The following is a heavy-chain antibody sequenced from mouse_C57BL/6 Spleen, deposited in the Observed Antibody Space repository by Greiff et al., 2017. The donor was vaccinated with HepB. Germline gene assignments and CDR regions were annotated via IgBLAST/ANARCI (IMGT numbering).Heavy chain of an antibody. D-gene: IGHD2-5*01. CDR1: GYSFTGYY. V-gene: IGHV1-42*01. CDR3: ALYYSNYENYAMDY. Sequence: DVHLVESGPELVKPGASVKISCKASGYSFTGYYMNWVKQSPEKSLEWIGEINPSTGGTTYNQKFKAKATLTVDKSSSTAYMQLKSLTSADSAVYYCALYYSNYENYAMDYWGQGTSVTVSS. CDR2: INPSTGGT. J-gene: IGHJ4*01.